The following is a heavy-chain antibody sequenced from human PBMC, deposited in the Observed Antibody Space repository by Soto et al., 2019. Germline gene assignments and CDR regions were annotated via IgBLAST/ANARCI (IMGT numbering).Heavy chain of an antibody. J-gene: IGHJ6*02. CDR3: ARSGYCSSTSCYPAWGYYYYGMDV. CDR1: GGTFSSYA. V-gene: IGHV1-69*13. Sequence: ASVKVSCKASGGTFSSYAISWVRQAPGQGLEWMGGITPIFGTANYAQKFQGRVTITADESTSTAYMELSSLRSEDTAVYYCARSGYCSSTSCYPAWGYYYYGMDVWGQGTTVTVSS. CDR2: ITPIFGTA. D-gene: IGHD2-2*03.